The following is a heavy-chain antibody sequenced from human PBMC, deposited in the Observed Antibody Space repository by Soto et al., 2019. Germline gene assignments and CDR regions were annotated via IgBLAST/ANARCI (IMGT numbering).Heavy chain of an antibody. CDR1: GYTLTSYA. CDR3: ARGGSLSRYYFDY. J-gene: IGHJ4*02. D-gene: IGHD1-26*01. CDR2: INAGNGNT. Sequence: ASVKVSCKASGYTLTSYAMHWVRQAPGQRLEWMGWINAGNGNTKYSQKFQGRVTITRDTSASTAYMELSSLRSEDTAVYYCARGGSLSRYYFDYWGQGTLVTVSS. V-gene: IGHV1-3*01.